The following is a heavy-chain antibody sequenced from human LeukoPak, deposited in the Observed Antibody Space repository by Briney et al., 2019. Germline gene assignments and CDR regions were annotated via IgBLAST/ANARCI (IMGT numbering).Heavy chain of an antibody. CDR3: AKHARADYYFDY. CDR1: GFTFSNYG. CDR2: VTGNGGVT. D-gene: IGHD2-2*01. V-gene: IGHV3-23*01. Sequence: GGSLRLSCAASGFTFSNYGMSWVRQAPGKGLEWVSTVTGNGGVTYYADSVKGRFTVSRDNSKDTLYLQMNSLRAEDTAVYYCAKHARADYYFDYWGQGTLVTVSS. J-gene: IGHJ4*02.